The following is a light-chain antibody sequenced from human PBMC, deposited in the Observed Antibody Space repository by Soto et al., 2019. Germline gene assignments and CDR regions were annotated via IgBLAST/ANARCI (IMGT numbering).Light chain of an antibody. CDR2: GAS. V-gene: IGKV1-12*01. CDR1: QDIGNW. CDR3: QQANSVPPT. Sequence: DIQMTQSPTSVSASVGDRVTITCRASQDIGNWLAWYQQKPGKAPKILIFGASSLQSGVPSRFSGNRSGTDFTLTVSGLQPEDSATYFCQQANSVPPTFGQGTKVEI. J-gene: IGKJ1*01.